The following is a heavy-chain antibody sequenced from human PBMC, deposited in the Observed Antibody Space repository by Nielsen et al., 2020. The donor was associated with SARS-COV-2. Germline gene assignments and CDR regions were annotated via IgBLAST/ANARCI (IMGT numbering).Heavy chain of an antibody. J-gene: IGHJ4*02. D-gene: IGHD6-13*01. CDR3: ASTIAAGYFDY. Sequence: SETLSLTYTVSGGSISSSSYYWGWIRQPPGKGLEWIGSIYYSGSTYYNPSLKSRVTISVDTSKNQFSLKLSSVTAADTAVYYCASTIAAGYFDYWGQGTLVTVSS. CDR1: GGSISSSSYY. CDR2: IYYSGST. V-gene: IGHV4-39*01.